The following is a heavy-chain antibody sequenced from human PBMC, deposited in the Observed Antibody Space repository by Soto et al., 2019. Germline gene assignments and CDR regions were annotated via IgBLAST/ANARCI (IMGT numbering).Heavy chain of an antibody. CDR3: ARGYSASWTDAFDI. Sequence: SETLSLTCTVSGGSISTYYWSWIRQPPGKGLEWIGYIYYSGNTNYNPSLESRITILVDTSKNQFSLELNSVTAADTAVYYCARGYSASWTDAFDIWGQGTMVTVSS. J-gene: IGHJ3*02. V-gene: IGHV4-59*08. CDR1: GGSISTYY. CDR2: IYYSGNT. D-gene: IGHD5-12*01.